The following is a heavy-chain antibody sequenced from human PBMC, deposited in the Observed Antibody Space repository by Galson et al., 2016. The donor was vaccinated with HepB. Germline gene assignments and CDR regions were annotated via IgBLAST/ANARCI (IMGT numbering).Heavy chain of an antibody. CDR2: IDPSDSYI. CDR3: ARHDSVVDYYDTPLLGH. V-gene: IGHV5-10-1*01. CDR1: GYIFTTRW. J-gene: IGHJ4*02. D-gene: IGHD3-22*01. Sequence: QSGAEVKKPGDSLRISCQPSGYIFTTRWISWVRQMPGKGLAWMGKIDPSDSYIKYSPSFEGHATISVDRSTSTVFLQWSSLKASDTAIYYCARHDSVVDYYDTPLLGHWGQGTLVTVSS.